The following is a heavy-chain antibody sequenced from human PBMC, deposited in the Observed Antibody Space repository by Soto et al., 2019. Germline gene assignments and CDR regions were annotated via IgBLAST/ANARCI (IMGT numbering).Heavy chain of an antibody. CDR3: ARDVIAAAGTAG. Sequence: QVQLVQSGAEVKKPGSSVKVSCKASGGTFSSYAISWVRQAPGQGVELMGGIIPIFGPANYAQKFQGRVRITAEESTRHAYMELGSLRSEDTAVYYCARDVIAAAGTAGWGQGTLVSVSS. J-gene: IGHJ4*02. D-gene: IGHD6-13*01. CDR1: GGTFSSYA. CDR2: IIPIFGPA. V-gene: IGHV1-69*12.